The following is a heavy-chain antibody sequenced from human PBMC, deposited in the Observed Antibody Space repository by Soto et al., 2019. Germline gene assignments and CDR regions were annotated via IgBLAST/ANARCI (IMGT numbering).Heavy chain of an antibody. CDR2: TYYRSKWYN. V-gene: IGHV6-1*01. CDR3: ARGWEATFGVVPFPRNYGMDV. CDR1: GDSVSSNNVA. D-gene: IGHD3-3*01. Sequence: SQTLSLTCVISGDSVSSNNVAWNWIRQSPSRGLEWLGRTYYRSKWYNNYAVSVKSRTTINADTSKNQFSLQLASVTPEDTAVYYCARGWEATFGVVPFPRNYGMDVWGQGTTVTVSS. J-gene: IGHJ6*02.